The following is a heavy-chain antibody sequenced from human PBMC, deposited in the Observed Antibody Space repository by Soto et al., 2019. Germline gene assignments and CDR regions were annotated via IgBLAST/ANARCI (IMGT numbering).Heavy chain of an antibody. CDR3: AREDDYVWGSYRSTGGVFFDP. D-gene: IGHD3-16*02. J-gene: IGHJ5*02. Sequence: QTLSLTCAISGDSVSSNSAAWNWIRQSPSRGLEWLGRTYYRSKWYNDYAVSVKSRITINPDTSKNQFSLQLNSVTPEDTAVYYCAREDDYVWGSYRSTGGVFFDPWGQGTLVTVSS. CDR2: TYYRSKWYN. V-gene: IGHV6-1*01. CDR1: GDSVSSNSAA.